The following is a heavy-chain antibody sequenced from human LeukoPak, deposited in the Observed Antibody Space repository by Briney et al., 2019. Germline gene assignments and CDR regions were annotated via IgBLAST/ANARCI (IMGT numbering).Heavy chain of an antibody. V-gene: IGHV3-23*01. D-gene: IGHD5-18*01. Sequence: GGSLRLSCAASGFTFSTYAVNWVRQAPGKGLEWVSTISGSGDSTYYADSVKGRFTISRDNSKDTLYLQMSSVRVDDTAVYYCAKETLYSYGQYYFDYWGQGTLVTVSS. CDR2: ISGSGDST. J-gene: IGHJ4*02. CDR1: GFTFSTYA. CDR3: AKETLYSYGQYYFDY.